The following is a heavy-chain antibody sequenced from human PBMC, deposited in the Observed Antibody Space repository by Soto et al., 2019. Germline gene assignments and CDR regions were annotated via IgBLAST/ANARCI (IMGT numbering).Heavy chain of an antibody. J-gene: IGHJ4*02. D-gene: IGHD4-17*01. CDR2: IRSKAYSYAT. CDR3: SSTALTTVTTWDY. Sequence: EVQLVESGGGLVQPGGFLKLSCVVSGFTFSGSAMHWVRQAPGKGLEWVGHIRSKAYSYATAYAASVKGRFTISRDDSKSTAYLQMNSLKTEDTAVYYCSSTALTTVTTWDYWGQGTLVTVSS. CDR1: GFTFSGSA. V-gene: IGHV3-73*02.